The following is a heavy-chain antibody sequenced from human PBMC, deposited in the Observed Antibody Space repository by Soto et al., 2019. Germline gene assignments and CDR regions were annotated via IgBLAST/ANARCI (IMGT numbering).Heavy chain of an antibody. CDR1: GYSFTSYW. Sequence: PGESLKISCKGSGYSFTSYWISWVRQLPGKGLEWMGRIDPSDSYINFSPSFQGHVTISVDRSISTAYLQWRSLKASDTAMYYCARHGKTGPQGGLDYWGQGTLVTVSS. CDR3: ARHGKTGPQGGLDY. D-gene: IGHD3-16*01. CDR2: IDPSDSYI. V-gene: IGHV5-10-1*01. J-gene: IGHJ4*02.